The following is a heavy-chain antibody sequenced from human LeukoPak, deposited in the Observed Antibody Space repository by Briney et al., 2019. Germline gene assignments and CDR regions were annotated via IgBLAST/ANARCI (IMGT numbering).Heavy chain of an antibody. D-gene: IGHD1-26*01. V-gene: IGHV3-7*01. CDR3: ARDVVGSLDY. CDR2: IKGDESAR. Sequence: GGSLRLSCAGSGFTFSTYWMAWVRQAPGKGLEWVANIKGDESARHQADSVKGRFTISRDNTQNSVYLQMSSLRGEDTAVYYCARDVVGSLDYWGQGTLVTVSS. J-gene: IGHJ4*02. CDR1: GFTFSTYW.